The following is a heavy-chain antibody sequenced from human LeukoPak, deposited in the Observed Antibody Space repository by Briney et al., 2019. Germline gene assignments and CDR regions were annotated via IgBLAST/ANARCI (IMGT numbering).Heavy chain of an antibody. J-gene: IGHJ4*02. CDR1: GGSISGYY. D-gene: IGHD1-26*01. CDR2: IYTSGST. Sequence: PSETLSLTCTVSGGSISGYYWSWIRQPAGKGLEWIGRIYTSGSTNYNPSLKSRVTMSVDTSKNQFSLKLSSVTAADTAVYYCARSRYSGSYADFDYWGQGTLVTVSS. CDR3: ARSRYSGSYADFDY. V-gene: IGHV4-4*07.